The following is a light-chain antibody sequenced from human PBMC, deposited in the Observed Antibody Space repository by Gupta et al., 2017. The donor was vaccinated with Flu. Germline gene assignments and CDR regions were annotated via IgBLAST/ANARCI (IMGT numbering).Light chain of an antibody. CDR2: RNP. V-gene: IGLV1-44*01. CDR1: SSNIGSNT. Sequence: QSLLTQPLSASGTPGPTLTISCSGSSSNIGSNTVHWYQQPPRTPTNLPLHRNPQRPSGVPARYAGRKEGTSALAGTRGHQSEDEAYFYCADWDDRVDWVFGGGTKLTV. CDR3: ADWDDRVDWV. J-gene: IGLJ3*02.